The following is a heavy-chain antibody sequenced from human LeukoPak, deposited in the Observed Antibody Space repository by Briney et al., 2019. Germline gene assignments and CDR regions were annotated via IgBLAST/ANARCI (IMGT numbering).Heavy chain of an antibody. Sequence: GGSLRLSCAASGFSFSSHSMNWVRQAPGGGLEWGSIITSSSTYIDYADSVRGRLTISRDDAKNSLFLQMNSLRAEDTALYYCARGSGSSAWLIDYWGQGALVTVSS. J-gene: IGHJ4*02. V-gene: IGHV3-21*01. D-gene: IGHD1-26*01. CDR2: ITSSSTYI. CDR3: ARGSGSSAWLIDY. CDR1: GFSFSSHS.